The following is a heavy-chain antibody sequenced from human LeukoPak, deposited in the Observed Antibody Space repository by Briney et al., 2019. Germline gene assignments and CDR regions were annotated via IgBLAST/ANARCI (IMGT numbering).Heavy chain of an antibody. V-gene: IGHV3-21*01. D-gene: IGHD2-2*01. CDR3: AKGRVPAAGDNWFDP. Sequence: PGGSLRLSCAASGFTFSSYSMNWVRQAPGKGLEWVSSISSSSYIYYADSVKGRFTISRDNSKNTLYLQMNSLRAEDTAVYYCAKGRVPAAGDNWFDPWGQGTLVTVSS. J-gene: IGHJ5*02. CDR1: GFTFSSYS. CDR2: ISSSSYI.